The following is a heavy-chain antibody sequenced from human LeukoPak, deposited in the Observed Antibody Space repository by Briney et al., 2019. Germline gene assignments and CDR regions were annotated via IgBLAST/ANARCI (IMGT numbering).Heavy chain of an antibody. V-gene: IGHV4-59*01. Sequence: PSETLSLTCTVSGGSISSYYWSWIWQPPGKGLEWIGYIYYSGSTNYNPSLKSRVTISVDTSKNQFSLKLSSVTAADTAVYYCARDNDYGDYVWFDPWGQGTLVTVSS. CDR2: IYYSGST. J-gene: IGHJ5*02. CDR1: GGSISSYY. D-gene: IGHD4-17*01. CDR3: ARDNDYGDYVWFDP.